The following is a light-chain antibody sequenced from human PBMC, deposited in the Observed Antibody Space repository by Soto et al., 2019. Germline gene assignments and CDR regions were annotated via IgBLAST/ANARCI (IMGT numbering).Light chain of an antibody. J-gene: IGLJ2*01. V-gene: IGLV2-8*01. CDR3: SSYGGDNNVV. CDR1: SSDVGGYNY. Sequence: QSVLTQPPSAPGSPGQSVTISCTGTSSDVGGYNYVSWYQQHPGAAPKLMIYEVVKRPSGVPDRFSGSKSGNTASPTVSGLQAEDESDYYCSSYGGDNNVVFGGGTKLTVL. CDR2: EVV.